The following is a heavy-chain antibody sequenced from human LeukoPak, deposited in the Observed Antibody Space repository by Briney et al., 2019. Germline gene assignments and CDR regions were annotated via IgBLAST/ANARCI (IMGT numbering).Heavy chain of an antibody. J-gene: IGHJ5*02. Sequence: SETLSLTCAVYGGSFSGYYWNWIRQPPGKGLEWIGEINHSGSTNYNPSLKSRVTISVDTSKNQFSLKLSAVTAADTAVYYCARGQRIAAAGGREFNWFDPWGQGTLVTVSS. CDR2: INHSGST. CDR1: GGSFSGYY. V-gene: IGHV4-34*01. D-gene: IGHD6-13*01. CDR3: ARGQRIAAAGGREFNWFDP.